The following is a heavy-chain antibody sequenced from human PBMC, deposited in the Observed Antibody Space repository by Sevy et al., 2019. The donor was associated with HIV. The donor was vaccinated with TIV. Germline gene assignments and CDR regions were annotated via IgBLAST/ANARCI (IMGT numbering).Heavy chain of an antibody. CDR2: IKEDGSVK. CDR1: GFTFSNCW. Sequence: GGSLRLSCGASGFTFSNCWMSWVRQAPGKGLEWVANIKEDGSVKYYVESVKGRFTISRDNAKNSVHLQMNSLRVEDTALYYCVRAIGSAGSYWGPGTLVTVSS. D-gene: IGHD3-10*01. V-gene: IGHV3-7*01. J-gene: IGHJ4*02. CDR3: VRAIGSAGSY.